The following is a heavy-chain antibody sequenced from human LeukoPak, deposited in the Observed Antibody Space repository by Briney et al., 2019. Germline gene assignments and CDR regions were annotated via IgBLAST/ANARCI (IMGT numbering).Heavy chain of an antibody. CDR2: INWNGGST. J-gene: IGHJ6*03. D-gene: IGHD3-10*01. V-gene: IGHV3-20*04. CDR1: GFTFDDYG. Sequence: GGSLRLSCAASGFTFDDYGMSWVRQAPGKGLEWVSGINWNGGSTGYADSVKGRFTISRDNAKNSLYLQMNSLRAEDTAVYYCAKDSGSYNYYYYMDVWGKGTTVTMSS. CDR3: AKDSGSYNYYYYMDV.